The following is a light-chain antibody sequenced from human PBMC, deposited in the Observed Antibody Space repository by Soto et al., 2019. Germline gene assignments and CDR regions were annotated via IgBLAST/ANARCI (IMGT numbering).Light chain of an antibody. J-gene: IGLJ2*01. V-gene: IGLV1-40*01. CDR3: QSYDSSLIGSVV. Sequence: QSVLTQPPSVSGAPGQRVTISCTGSSSNIGAGYDVHWYQQLPGTAPKLLINGHTNGPSGVPERFSGSKSGTSASLAITGLQAEDEADYYCQSYDSSLIGSVVFSGGTKLTVL. CDR1: SSNIGAGYD. CDR2: GHT.